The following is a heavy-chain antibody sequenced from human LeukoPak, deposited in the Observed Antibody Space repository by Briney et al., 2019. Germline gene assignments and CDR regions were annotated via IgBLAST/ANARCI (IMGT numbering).Heavy chain of an antibody. CDR1: GYTFSVYY. V-gene: IGHV1-2*02. CDR3: ARQQRTAGFNWFDP. D-gene: IGHD6-19*01. CDR2: INPDSGAT. Sequence: ASVKVSYKASGYTFSVYYIQWVRQAPGQGLEWMGWINPDSGATNYAQIFQGRVTMTRDTSISTAYMDLNNLRSDDTAVYYCARQQRTAGFNWFDPWGQGTLVTVSS. J-gene: IGHJ5*02.